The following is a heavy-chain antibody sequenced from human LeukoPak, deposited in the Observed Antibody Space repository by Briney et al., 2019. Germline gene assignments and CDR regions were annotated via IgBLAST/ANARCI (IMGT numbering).Heavy chain of an antibody. V-gene: IGHV3-7*01. CDR3: ARDGLIAARPNWFDP. J-gene: IGHJ5*02. CDR1: GFTFSSYG. D-gene: IGHD6-6*01. Sequence: GGSLRLSCAASGFTFSSYGMHWVRQAPGKGLEWVANIKQDGSEKYYVDSVKGRFTISRDNAKNSLYLQMNSLRAEDTAVYYCARDGLIAARPNWFDPWGQGTLVTVSS. CDR2: IKQDGSEK.